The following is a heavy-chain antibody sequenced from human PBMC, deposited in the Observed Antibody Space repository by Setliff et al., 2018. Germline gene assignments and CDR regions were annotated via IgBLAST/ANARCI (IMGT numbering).Heavy chain of an antibody. V-gene: IGHV3-7*01. CDR1: GFTFSSYW. CDR3: ARDGGDY. Sequence: PGGSLSLSCAASGFTFSSYWVSWVRQAPGKGLEWVANIKQDGSEKYYVDSVKGRFTISRDNAKNSLYLQMNSLRAEDTAVYYCARDGGDYWGQGTLVTVSS. CDR2: IKQDGSEK. J-gene: IGHJ4*02. D-gene: IGHD3-16*01.